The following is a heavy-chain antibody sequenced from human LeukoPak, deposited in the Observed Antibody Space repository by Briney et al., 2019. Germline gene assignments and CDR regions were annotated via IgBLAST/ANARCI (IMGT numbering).Heavy chain of an antibody. CDR3: ARGLVGSYFPYYYYGMDV. D-gene: IGHD1-26*01. V-gene: IGHV4-59*01. CDR1: GGSISSYY. Sequence: SETLSLTCTVSGGSISSYYWSWIRQPPGKGLEWIGYIYYSGSTNYNPSLKSRVTISVDTSKNQFSLKLSSVTAADTAVYYCARGLVGSYFPYYYYGMDVWGQGTTVTVSS. CDR2: IYYSGST. J-gene: IGHJ6*02.